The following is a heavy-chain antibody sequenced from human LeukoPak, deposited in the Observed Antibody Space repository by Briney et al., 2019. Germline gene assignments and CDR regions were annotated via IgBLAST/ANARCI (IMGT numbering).Heavy chain of an antibody. D-gene: IGHD1-1*01. CDR1: GFTFSSYW. V-gene: IGHV3-7*01. CDR3: ARDSATGGP. CDR2: IKQDGSEK. Sequence: PGGSLRLSCAASGFTFSSYWISWVRQAPGKGLEWVANIKQDGSEKYYVDSVKGRFTISRDIAKNSLYLQMDSLRAEDTAVYYCARDSATGGPWGQGTLVTVSS. J-gene: IGHJ5*02.